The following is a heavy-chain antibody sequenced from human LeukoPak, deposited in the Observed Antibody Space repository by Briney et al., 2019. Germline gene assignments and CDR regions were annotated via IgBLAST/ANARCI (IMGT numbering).Heavy chain of an antibody. J-gene: IGHJ4*02. CDR3: ARLDREGYYFPYYFDY. CDR1: EFTFSSYW. V-gene: IGHV3-66*01. Sequence: QGGGSLRLSCAASEFTFSSYWMTWVRQAPGKGLEWVSVIYTDGKTYYAESVKGRFSISRDNSKNTLYLQMKSLRAEDTAVYFCARLDREGYYFPYYFDYWGQGTRVSVSS. CDR2: IYTDGKT. D-gene: IGHD5-24*01.